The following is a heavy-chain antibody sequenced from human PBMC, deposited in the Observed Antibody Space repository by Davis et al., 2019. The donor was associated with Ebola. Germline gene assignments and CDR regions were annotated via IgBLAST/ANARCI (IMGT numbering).Heavy chain of an antibody. CDR2: IYYSGNT. Sequence: SETLSLTCTVSGGSISSYYWSWIRQPPEKGLEWIGYIYYSGNTNYNPSLKSRVTISVDTSKNQFSLKLSSVTAADTAVYYCARLSYYYDSSGLGNWFDPWGQGTLVTVSS. J-gene: IGHJ5*02. CDR1: GGSISSYY. CDR3: ARLSYYYDSSGLGNWFDP. D-gene: IGHD3-22*01. V-gene: IGHV4-59*08.